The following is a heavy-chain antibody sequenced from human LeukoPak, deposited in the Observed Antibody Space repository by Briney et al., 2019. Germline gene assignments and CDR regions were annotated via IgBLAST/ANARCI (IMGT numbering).Heavy chain of an antibody. Sequence: SVKVSCKASGGTFSSYAISWVRQAPGQGLEWMGGIIPIFGTANYAQKFQGRVTITADKSTSTAYMELRSLRSDDTAVYYCARNYYDSSGYYSRYIDYWGQGTLVTVSS. CDR2: IIPIFGTA. J-gene: IGHJ4*02. CDR3: ARNYYDSSGYYSRYIDY. V-gene: IGHV1-69*06. D-gene: IGHD3-22*01. CDR1: GGTFSSYA.